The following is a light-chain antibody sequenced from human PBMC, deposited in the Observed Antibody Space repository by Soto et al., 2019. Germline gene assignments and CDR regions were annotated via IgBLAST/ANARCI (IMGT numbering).Light chain of an antibody. Sequence: EIVLTQSPGTLSLSPGERATLSCRASQSVSSSYLAWYQQKPGQAPRLLIYGASSRATGIPDRFSGSGSGTDFTLTISRLELEDFVVYYCQQYGSSPPITFGQGTTVEIK. CDR3: QQYGSSPPIT. V-gene: IGKV3-20*01. J-gene: IGKJ1*01. CDR1: QSVSSSY. CDR2: GAS.